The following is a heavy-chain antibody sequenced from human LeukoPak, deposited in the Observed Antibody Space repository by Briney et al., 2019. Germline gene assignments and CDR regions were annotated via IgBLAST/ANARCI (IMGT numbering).Heavy chain of an antibody. CDR1: GFIFSNYG. D-gene: IGHD1-1*01. CDR2: IRYDGNKK. V-gene: IGHV3-30*02. J-gene: IGHJ4*02. Sequence: GGSLRLSCPGSGFIFSNYGMHGVGQAPAKGREGVAFIRYDGNKKYYADSVKGRFTISRDNSKNTLFLQMNSLRTEDMAVYYCMAYNWNVERDIDFWGQGTLVTVSS. CDR3: MAYNWNVERDIDF.